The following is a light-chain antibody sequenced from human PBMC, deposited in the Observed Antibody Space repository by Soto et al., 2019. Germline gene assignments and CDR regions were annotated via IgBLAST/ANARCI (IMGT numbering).Light chain of an antibody. CDR3: QHYNYWPPKT. Sequence: EIVLTQFPATLSVSPGGRTTLSCRASQSVGNNLAWYQQKPGQAPRLLIYGAYTRATGIPARFSGSGSGTDFTLTISSLQSEDFAVYYCQHYNYWPPKTFGQGTKVDI. V-gene: IGKV3-15*01. CDR2: GAY. J-gene: IGKJ1*01. CDR1: QSVGNN.